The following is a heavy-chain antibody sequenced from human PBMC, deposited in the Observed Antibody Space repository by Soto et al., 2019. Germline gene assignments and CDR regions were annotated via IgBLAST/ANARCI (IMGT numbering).Heavy chain of an antibody. Sequence: PSETLSLTCTVSGGSISSGGYYWSWIRQRPGKGLEWIGYIYYSGSTYYNPSLKSRVTISVDTSKNQFSLKLSSVTAADTAVYYCARFAAGYCSSTSCYKNYYYYYMDVWGKGTTVTVSS. D-gene: IGHD2-2*02. CDR3: ARFAAGYCSSTSCYKNYYYYYMDV. CDR2: IYYSGST. CDR1: GGSISSGGYY. V-gene: IGHV4-31*03. J-gene: IGHJ6*03.